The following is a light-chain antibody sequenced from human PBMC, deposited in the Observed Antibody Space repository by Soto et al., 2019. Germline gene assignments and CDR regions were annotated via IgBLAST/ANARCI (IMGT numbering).Light chain of an antibody. V-gene: IGKV1-39*01. CDR2: AAS. CDR1: QSISNY. Sequence: DIQMTQSPSSLSASVGDRVAIICRASQSISNYLQWYQQKPSQAPKLLVYAASSLHSGVPSRFSGSGSGTDFTLTISSLQPEDFATYYCLQTYTTLTWTFGQGTKVDI. CDR3: LQTYTTLTWT. J-gene: IGKJ1*01.